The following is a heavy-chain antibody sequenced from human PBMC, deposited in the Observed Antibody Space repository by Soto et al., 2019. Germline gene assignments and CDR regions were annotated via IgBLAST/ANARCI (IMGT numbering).Heavy chain of an antibody. CDR2: IWYDGSNK. J-gene: IGHJ4*02. V-gene: IGHV3-33*01. CDR3: AFIHLRYYYDSRAYEGMNLHDY. CDR1: RFKFSSYG. D-gene: IGHD3-22*01. Sequence: GGSLRLSCVASRFKFSSYGMHWVRQAPGKGLEWVAVIWYDGSNKFYTDSVKGRFTISRDHSKKTLFLQMNSLRAEDTGVYYCAFIHLRYYYDSRAYEGMNLHDYWGQGTLVTVSS.